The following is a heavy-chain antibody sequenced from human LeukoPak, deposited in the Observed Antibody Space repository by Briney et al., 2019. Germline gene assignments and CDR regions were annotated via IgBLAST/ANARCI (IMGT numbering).Heavy chain of an antibody. V-gene: IGHV3-66*01. CDR2: AYSGGST. CDR1: GFNVNSNY. J-gene: IGHJ4*02. CDR3: ARVRGWKCFDY. D-gene: IGHD1-1*01. Sequence: GGSLRLSCAASGFNVNSNYMSWVRQAPGKGLEWVSVAYSGGSTYYADSVKGRFTISRDDPKNTLYLQMNSLRAEDTAVYYCARVRGWKCFDYWGQGTLVTVSS.